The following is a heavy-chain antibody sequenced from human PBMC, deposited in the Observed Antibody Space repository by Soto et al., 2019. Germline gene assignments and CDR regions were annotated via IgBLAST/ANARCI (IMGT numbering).Heavy chain of an antibody. CDR1: GGSISSGGYY. V-gene: IGHV4-31*03. J-gene: IGHJ5*02. CDR2: IYYSGST. Sequence: QVQLQESGPGLVKPSQTLSLTCTVSGGSISSGGYYWSWIRQHPGKGLEWIGYIYYSGSTYYNPSLKSRVTISVDTSKNQFSLKLSSVTAADTAVYYCVRDGAPSAGSTRRFDPWGQGTLVTVSS. D-gene: IGHD2-2*01. CDR3: VRDGAPSAGSTRRFDP.